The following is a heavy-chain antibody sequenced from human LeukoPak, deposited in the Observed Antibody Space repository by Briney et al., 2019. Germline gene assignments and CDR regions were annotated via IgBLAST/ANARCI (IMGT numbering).Heavy chain of an antibody. V-gene: IGHV4-59*01. CDR1: GASMNDYF. CDR3: AGVGRGIRTWGSYSFDY. CDR2: VNNTGRT. Sequence: PSETLSLTCSVSGASMNDYFWGWIRQPPGRGLEWIGFVNNTGRTSYNPSLKSRVTISLDTSKNHFSLKLTSVTAADTAVYYCAGVGRGIRTWGSYSFDYWGQGALVTVSS. J-gene: IGHJ4*02. D-gene: IGHD3-16*01.